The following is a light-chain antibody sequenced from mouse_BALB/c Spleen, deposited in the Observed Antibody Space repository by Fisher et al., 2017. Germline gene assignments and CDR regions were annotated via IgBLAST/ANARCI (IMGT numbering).Light chain of an antibody. J-gene: IGKJ2*01. V-gene: IGKV4-63*01. CDR1: SSVSY. CDR2: DTS. CDR3: QQWSSNPYT. Sequence: DIVMTQSPAIMSASPGEKVTMTCSASSSVSYMHWYQQKSSTSPKLWIYDTSKLASGVPGRFSGSGSGNSYSLTISSMEAEDAATYYCQQWSSNPYTFGGGTKLEIK.